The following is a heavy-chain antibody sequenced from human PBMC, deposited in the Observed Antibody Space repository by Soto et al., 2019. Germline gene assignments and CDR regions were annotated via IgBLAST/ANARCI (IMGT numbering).Heavy chain of an antibody. J-gene: IGHJ4*02. CDR1: GFTFSSYA. V-gene: IGHV3-23*01. CDR3: XKGXRPDIVATXXGY. CDR2: ISGSGGST. D-gene: IGHD5-12*01. Sequence: EVQLLXSGGGLVQPGGSLRLSCAASGFTFSSYAMSWVRQAPGKGLEWVSAISGSGGSTYYADSVKGRFTXXXXXSKXXXXXXXXXXXXXXXXXXXCXKGXRPDIVATXXGYWGQGTLVTVSS.